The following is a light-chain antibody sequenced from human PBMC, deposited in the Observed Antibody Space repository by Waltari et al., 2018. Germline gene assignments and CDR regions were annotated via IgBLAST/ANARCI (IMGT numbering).Light chain of an antibody. CDR2: SNN. Sequence: QSVLTQPPSASGTPGQRVTISCSGSSSNIGSNTVNWYQQLPGTPPKLLIYSNNQLPSGVPDRLSGSKSGTSASLAIGGLQSEDEANYYCAAWDDSLNGWVFGGGTKLTVL. CDR1: SSNIGSNT. J-gene: IGLJ3*02. V-gene: IGLV1-44*01. CDR3: AAWDDSLNGWV.